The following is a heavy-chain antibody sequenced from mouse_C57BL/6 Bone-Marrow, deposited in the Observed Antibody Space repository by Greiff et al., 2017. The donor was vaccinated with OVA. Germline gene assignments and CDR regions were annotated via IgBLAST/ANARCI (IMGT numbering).Heavy chain of an antibody. CDR2: ISSGGSYT. CDR3: AKGSSYVQAWFAY. J-gene: IGHJ3*01. V-gene: IGHV5-6*02. D-gene: IGHD1-1*01. Sequence: DVMLVESGGDLVKPGGSLKLSCAASGFTFSSYGMSWVRQTPDKRLEWVATISSGGSYTYYPDSVKGRFTISRDNAKNTLYLQMSSLKSEDTAMYYCAKGSSYVQAWFAYWGQGTLVTVSA. CDR1: GFTFSSYG.